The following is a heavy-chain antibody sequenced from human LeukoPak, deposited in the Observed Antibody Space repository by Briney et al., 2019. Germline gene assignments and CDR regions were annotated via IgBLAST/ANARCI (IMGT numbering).Heavy chain of an antibody. CDR3: AIPPLSGTGSSRPLAGMDV. CDR2: ISHTGSPV. D-gene: IGHD3-10*01. CDR1: GFSFSIYS. J-gene: IGHJ6*02. Sequence: GGSLRLSCAASGFSFSIYSMNWVRQAPGKGLEWGSYISHTGSPVSYADSVKGRFTISRDNARNSLYLQMYSLRAEDTAVYYCAIPPLSGTGSSRPLAGMDVWGQGTTVTVSS. V-gene: IGHV3-48*04.